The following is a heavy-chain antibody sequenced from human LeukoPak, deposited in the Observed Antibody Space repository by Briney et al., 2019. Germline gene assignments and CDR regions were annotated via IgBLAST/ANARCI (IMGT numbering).Heavy chain of an antibody. D-gene: IGHD6-13*01. V-gene: IGHV3-21*01. CDR2: ITSRSSYT. J-gene: IGHJ4*02. Sequence: GGSLRLSCAGTGFTFNYYEMNWVRQAPGKGLEWVSSITSRSSYTYYADSMKGRFTISRDNAKNSLYLQMNSLRAEDTAIYYCARDPIASAASGGDSWGQGTLVTVSS. CDR1: GFTFNYYE. CDR3: ARDPIASAASGGDS.